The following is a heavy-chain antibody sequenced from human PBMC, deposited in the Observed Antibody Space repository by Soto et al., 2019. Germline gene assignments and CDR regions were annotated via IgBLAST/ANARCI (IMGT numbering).Heavy chain of an antibody. Sequence: SETLSLTCTVSGGSISSYYWSWIRQPPGKGLEWIGSIYYSGSPYYNPSLKSRVPISVDPSKNQFSLKLSSVTAADTAVYYCARQGRAYYYGFDYWGQGTLVTVSS. V-gene: IGHV4-59*05. CDR3: ARQGRAYYYGFDY. CDR1: GGSISSYY. J-gene: IGHJ4*02. CDR2: IYYSGSP. D-gene: IGHD3-10*01.